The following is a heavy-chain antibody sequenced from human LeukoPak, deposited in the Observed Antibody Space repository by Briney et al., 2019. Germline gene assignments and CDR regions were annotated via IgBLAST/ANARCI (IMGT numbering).Heavy chain of an antibody. V-gene: IGHV4-59*08. D-gene: IGHD1-1*01. Sequence: SATLSLTCSVSGGSISNYYWSWIREPPGKGLEWIGYIYYTGSTNYNPSLKSRVTISVDTSKNQISLKLTSVTAADTAVYYCARHWKGFDSWGQGTLVTVSS. CDR2: IYYTGST. J-gene: IGHJ4*02. CDR3: ARHWKGFDS. CDR1: GGSISNYY.